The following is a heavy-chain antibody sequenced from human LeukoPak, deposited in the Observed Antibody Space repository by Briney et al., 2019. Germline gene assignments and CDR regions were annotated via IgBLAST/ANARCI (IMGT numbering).Heavy chain of an antibody. CDR1: GGSISSYY. J-gene: IGHJ4*02. Sequence: PSETLSLTCTVSGGSISSYYWSWLRQPPGKGLEWIGYIYYSGSTNYNPSLKSRVTISVDTSKNQFSLKLSSVTAADTAVYYCARASYDYVWGTDAIDYWGQGTLVTVSS. CDR2: IYYSGST. V-gene: IGHV4-59*01. D-gene: IGHD3-16*01. CDR3: ARASYDYVWGTDAIDY.